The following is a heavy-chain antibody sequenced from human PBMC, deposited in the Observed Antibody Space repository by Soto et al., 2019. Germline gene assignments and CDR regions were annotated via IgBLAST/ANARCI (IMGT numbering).Heavy chain of an antibody. Sequence: SETLSLTCTVSGGSIISYYWSWIRQPPWKGMEWIGYIYYSGSTNYNPSLKSRVTISVDTSKNQFSLKLSSVTAADTAVYYCARGRYYYGSGSYSVYYYYYGMDFWGQGTTVTVSS. CDR3: ARGRYYYGSGSYSVYYYYYGMDF. CDR1: GGSIISYY. J-gene: IGHJ6*02. V-gene: IGHV4-59*12. CDR2: IYYSGST. D-gene: IGHD3-10*01.